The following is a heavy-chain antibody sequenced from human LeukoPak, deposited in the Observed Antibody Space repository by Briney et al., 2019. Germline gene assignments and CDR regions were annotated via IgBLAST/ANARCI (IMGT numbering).Heavy chain of an antibody. D-gene: IGHD3-3*01. CDR2: INWNGGST. J-gene: IGHJ6*03. Sequence: GGSLRLSCAASGFTFDDYGMSWVRQAPGKGLEWVSGINWNGGSTGYADSVKGRFTISRDNAKNSLYLQMNSLRAEDTALYYCARGGITIFGVVIYMDVWGKGTTVTVSS. V-gene: IGHV3-20*04. CDR3: ARGGITIFGVVIYMDV. CDR1: GFTFDDYG.